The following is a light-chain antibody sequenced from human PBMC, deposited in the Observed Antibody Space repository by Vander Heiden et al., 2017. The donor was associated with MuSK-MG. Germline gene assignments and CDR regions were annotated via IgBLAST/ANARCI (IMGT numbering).Light chain of an antibody. CDR1: VLPQKY. V-gene: IGLV3-10*01. J-gene: IGLJ1*01. CDR3: YSTDSSCRRYV. Sequence: SYELTQPHSVSVSPGKMDRICCSGAVLPQKYAYWYQQKSGQAPLLVIYDDKKLPSVIPERFSGSSSGTMATLTISGAQVEEEGDYYCYSTDSSCRRYVFGTGTKVSVL. CDR2: DDK.